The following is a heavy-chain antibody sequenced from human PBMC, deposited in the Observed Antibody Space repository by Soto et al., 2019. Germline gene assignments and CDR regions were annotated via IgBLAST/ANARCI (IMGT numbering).Heavy chain of an antibody. CDR3: AREAYGVGATFDY. Sequence: ESGGGLVQPGGSLRVSCAASGFTLSSYWMSWVRQAPGKGLEWVANIKYDGGEKYYVDSVKGRFTISRDNANNALYLQMNSLRAEDTAVYYCAREAYGVGATFDYWGQGTLVTVSS. CDR2: IKYDGGEK. D-gene: IGHD1-26*01. CDR1: GFTLSSYW. J-gene: IGHJ4*02. V-gene: IGHV3-7*01.